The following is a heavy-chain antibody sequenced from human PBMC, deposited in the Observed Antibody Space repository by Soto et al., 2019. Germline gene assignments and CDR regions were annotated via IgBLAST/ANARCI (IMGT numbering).Heavy chain of an antibody. CDR3: ARYRYGYSYFDY. V-gene: IGHV1-69*12. Sequence: QVQLVQSGAEVKKPGSSVKVSCKASGGTFSSYAISWVRQAPGQGLEWMGGIIPIFGTANYAQKFQGRVTMTADESTSTAYMELSSLRSEDTAVYYGARYRYGYSYFDYWGQGTLVTVSS. D-gene: IGHD5-18*01. J-gene: IGHJ4*02. CDR2: IIPIFGTA. CDR1: GGTFSSYA.